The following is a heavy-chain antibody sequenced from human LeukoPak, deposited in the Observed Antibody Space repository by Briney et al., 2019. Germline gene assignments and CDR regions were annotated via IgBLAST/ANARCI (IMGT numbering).Heavy chain of an antibody. CDR3: ARGLRSNGYYVSFDY. J-gene: IGHJ4*02. D-gene: IGHD3-3*01. CDR2: INHSGST. Sequence: SETLSLTCAAYGVSFSSYYWRWIRQPPGKGLEWIAEINHSGSTNYNPSLKNRVTTSVDTSKNQFSLKLSSVAAADTAVYYCARGLRSNGYYVSFDYWGQGTLVTVSS. CDR1: GVSFSSYY. V-gene: IGHV4-34*01.